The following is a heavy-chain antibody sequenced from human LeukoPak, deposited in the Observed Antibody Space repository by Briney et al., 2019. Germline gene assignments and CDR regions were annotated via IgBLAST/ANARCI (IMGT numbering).Heavy chain of an antibody. CDR1: GGSISSSSYY. J-gene: IGHJ4*02. V-gene: IGHV4-39*01. CDR2: IYYSGST. D-gene: IGHD6-13*01. CDR3: ASFHMRGIAAAGRRFEY. Sequence: SETLSLTCTVSGGSISSSSYYWGWIRQPPGKGLEWIGSIYYSGSTYYNPSLKSRVTISVDTSKNQFSLKLSSVTAADTAVYYCASFHMRGIAAAGRRFEYWGQGTLVTVSS.